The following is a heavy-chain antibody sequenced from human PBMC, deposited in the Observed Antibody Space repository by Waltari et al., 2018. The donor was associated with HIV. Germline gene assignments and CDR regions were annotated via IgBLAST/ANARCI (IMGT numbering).Heavy chain of an antibody. CDR1: GYSISVLYY. Sequence: HVQLQESGPGLGEPSETLSPTCPVSGYSISVLYYWDWVPQPPGKGLEWIGSIYHSGSTYYNPSLKSRVIISVDTSKNQFSLRLNSVTAADTAVYYCARRAVAGTNWFDPWGQGTLVTVPS. V-gene: IGHV4-38-2*01. CDR2: IYHSGST. CDR3: ARRAVAGTNWFDP. J-gene: IGHJ5*02. D-gene: IGHD6-19*01.